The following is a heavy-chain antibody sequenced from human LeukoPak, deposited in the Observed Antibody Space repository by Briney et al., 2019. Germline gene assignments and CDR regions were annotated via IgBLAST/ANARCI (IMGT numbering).Heavy chain of an antibody. CDR2: IYPGDSDT. J-gene: IGHJ4*02. V-gene: IGHV5-51*01. CDR3: ARRITMVRGNKYYFDY. D-gene: IGHD3-10*01. CDR1: GYSFTSYW. Sequence: GESLKISCKGSGYSFTSYWIGWVRQMPGQGLEWMGIIYPGDSDTRYSPSFQGQVTISADKSISTAYLQWSSLKASDTAMYYCARRITMVRGNKYYFDYWGQGTLVTVSS.